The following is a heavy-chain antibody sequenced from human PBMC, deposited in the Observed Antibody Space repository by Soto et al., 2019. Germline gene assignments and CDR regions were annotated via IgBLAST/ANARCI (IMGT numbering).Heavy chain of an antibody. J-gene: IGHJ4*02. V-gene: IGHV4-61*03. Sequence: SETLSLTCTVSGDSVRSGSFYWSWIRQPPGKGLEWIGYIYYTGRTSYNPSLKSRVTISIDPSKNHFALNLTSVTAADTAIHYCARDSTAFVFDYWGQGALVTVSS. CDR1: GDSVRSGSFY. CDR3: ARDSTAFVFDY. D-gene: IGHD2-2*01. CDR2: IYYTGRT.